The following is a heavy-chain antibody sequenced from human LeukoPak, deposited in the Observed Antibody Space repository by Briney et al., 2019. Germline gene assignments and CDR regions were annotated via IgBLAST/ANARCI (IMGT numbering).Heavy chain of an antibody. D-gene: IGHD4-23*01. Sequence: GGSLRLSCAASGFTFSSYSMNWVRQAPGKGLESVSSISSSSSYIYYADSVKGRFTISRDNAKNSLYLQMNSLRAEDTAVYYCAPAGGNSGFDYWGQGTLVTVSS. J-gene: IGHJ4*02. V-gene: IGHV3-21*01. CDR1: GFTFSSYS. CDR2: ISSSSSYI. CDR3: APAGGNSGFDY.